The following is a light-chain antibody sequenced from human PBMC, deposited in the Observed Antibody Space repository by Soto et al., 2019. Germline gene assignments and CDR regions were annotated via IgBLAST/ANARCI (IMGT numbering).Light chain of an antibody. Sequence: DIQMTQSPSSLSASVGDTVTITCRASQDISNFLAWFQQKPGQAPKPLIHGASSLQSGVPSKFSGSVSGTDFTLTISSLQPEDFATYYCQQYHSYPVTFGGGTKVEIK. CDR1: QDISNF. V-gene: IGKV1-16*02. CDR2: GAS. CDR3: QQYHSYPVT. J-gene: IGKJ4*01.